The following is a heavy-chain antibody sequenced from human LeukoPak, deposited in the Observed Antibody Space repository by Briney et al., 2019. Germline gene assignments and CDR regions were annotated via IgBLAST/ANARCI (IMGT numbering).Heavy chain of an antibody. V-gene: IGHV3-23*01. CDR3: ARDRKMATSWFDP. CDR2: ISGSGGST. D-gene: IGHD5-12*01. Sequence: GGSLRLSCAASGFTFSSYAMSWVRQAPGKGLEWVSAISGSGGSTYYADSVKGRSTISRDNSKNTLYLQMNSLRAEDTAVYYCARDRKMATSWFDPWGQGTLVTVSS. J-gene: IGHJ5*02. CDR1: GFTFSSYA.